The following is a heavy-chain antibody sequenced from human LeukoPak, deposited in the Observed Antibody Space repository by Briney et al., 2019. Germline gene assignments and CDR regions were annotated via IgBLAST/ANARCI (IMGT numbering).Heavy chain of an antibody. J-gene: IGHJ1*01. CDR1: GYTFTNYG. CDR3: ARVPLHDSSGHYYPH. V-gene: IGHV1-3*01. CDR2: INGGNGNA. D-gene: IGHD3-22*01. Sequence: ASVKVSCKTSGYTFTNYGMHWVRQAPGQRLEWMAWINGGNGNAKYSQNFQGRVTIIRDTSASTAYMELSSLRSEDTAVYYCARVPLHDSSGHYYPHWGQGTLVTVSS.